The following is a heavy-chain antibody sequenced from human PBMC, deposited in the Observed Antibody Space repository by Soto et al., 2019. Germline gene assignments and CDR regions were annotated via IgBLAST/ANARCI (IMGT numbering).Heavy chain of an antibody. J-gene: IGHJ6*02. CDR2: IYYSGST. V-gene: IGHV4-59*06. CDR1: GGSISSYF. D-gene: IGHD6-6*01. CDR3: AREGAAPYYYYGMDV. Sequence: SETLSLTCTVSGGSISSYFWSWIRQHPGKGLEWIGFIYYSGSTYYNPSLKSRVTISVDTSKNQFSLKLSSVTAADTAVYYCAREGAAPYYYYGMDVWGQGTTVTVSS.